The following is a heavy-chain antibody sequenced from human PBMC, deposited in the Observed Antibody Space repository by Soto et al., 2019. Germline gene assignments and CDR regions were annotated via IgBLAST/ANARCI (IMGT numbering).Heavy chain of an antibody. CDR2: ISSNGGST. Sequence: GGSLRLSCAASGFTFSSYAMHWVRQAPGKGLEYVSAISSNGGSTYYANSVKGRFTISRDNSKNTLYLQMGSLRAEDMAVYYCARVQEEYYYMDVWGKGTTVTVSS. D-gene: IGHD4-4*01. CDR1: GFTFSSYA. J-gene: IGHJ6*03. CDR3: ARVQEEYYYMDV. V-gene: IGHV3-64*01.